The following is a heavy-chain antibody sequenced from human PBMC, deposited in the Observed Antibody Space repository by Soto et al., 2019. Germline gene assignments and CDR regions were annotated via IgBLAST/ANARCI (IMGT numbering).Heavy chain of an antibody. Sequence: QVQLVQSGAEVKKPGASVKVSCKASGYTFTSYDINWVRQATGQGLEWMGWMNPNSGNTGYAQKFQGRVTMTRNTSISTAYIELSSLRSEDTAVYYCARIKGDNCSGGSCYFWFDPWGQGTLVTVSS. CDR2: MNPNSGNT. V-gene: IGHV1-8*01. J-gene: IGHJ5*02. CDR1: GYTFTSYD. D-gene: IGHD2-15*01. CDR3: ARIKGDNCSGGSCYFWFDP.